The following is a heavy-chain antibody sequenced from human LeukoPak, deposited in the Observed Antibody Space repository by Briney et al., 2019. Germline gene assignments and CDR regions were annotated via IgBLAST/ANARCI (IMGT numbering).Heavy chain of an antibody. CDR2: IRTYNGKT. J-gene: IGHJ4*02. Sequence: ASVKVSCKTSGYTFTNYAINWVRQAPGQGLEWMGWIRTYNGKTNYAEMLQGRLTMTTDTSTSTAYMELRSLRSDDTAVYYCARDVLEDSAAFGALDSWGQGTLVTVSS. CDR1: GYTFTNYA. CDR3: ARDVLEDSAAFGALDS. V-gene: IGHV1-18*01. D-gene: IGHD3-16*01.